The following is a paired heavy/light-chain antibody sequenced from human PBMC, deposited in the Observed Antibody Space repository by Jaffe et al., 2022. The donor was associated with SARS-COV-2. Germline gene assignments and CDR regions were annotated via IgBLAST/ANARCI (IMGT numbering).Heavy chain of an antibody. CDR2: VNSDVTST. CDR3: ATSYGEYCSDTSCMHAFDI. Sequence: EVQLVESGGDLVQPGGSLRLSCAASGFTFTNYWVHWVRQAPGKGLVWVSRVNSDVTSTSYADSVKGRFTLSRDNAKNTVSLHMSRLRVEDTAVYYCATSYGEYCSDTSCMHAFDIWGQGTIVTVSS. D-gene: IGHD2-15*01. J-gene: IGHJ3*02. V-gene: IGHV3-74*01. CDR1: GFTFTNYW.
Light chain of an antibody. J-gene: IGKJ2*01. V-gene: IGKV2-28*01. Sequence: DIVMTQTPLSLPVTPGEPASISCRSSQSLMHSNGYNYLDWYLQKPGQSPQLLIYVGSNRASGVPDRFSGSGSGTDFTLKISRVEAEDVGVYYCMQGLQTPYTFGQGTKLEIK. CDR2: VGS. CDR1: QSLMHSNGYNY. CDR3: MQGLQTPYT.